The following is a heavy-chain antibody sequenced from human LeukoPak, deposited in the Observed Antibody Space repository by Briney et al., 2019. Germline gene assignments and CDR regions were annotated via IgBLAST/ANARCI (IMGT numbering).Heavy chain of an antibody. Sequence: GGSLRLSCSASGFTFSSYAMIWVRQAPGKGLECVSPISGSGGSTYYADSVKGRFTISRDNSKNTLYLQMNSLRAEGTAVYYCAKDHELVATSVDYWGQGTLVTVSS. CDR3: AKDHELVATSVDY. D-gene: IGHD5-12*01. CDR1: GFTFSSYA. J-gene: IGHJ4*02. V-gene: IGHV3-23*01. CDR2: ISGSGGST.